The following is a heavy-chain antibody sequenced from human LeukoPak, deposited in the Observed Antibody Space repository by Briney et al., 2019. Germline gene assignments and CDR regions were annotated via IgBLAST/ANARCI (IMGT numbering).Heavy chain of an antibody. Sequence: PGGSLRLSCAASGFTFSSYAMHWVRQAPGKGLEWVAVISYDGSNKYYTDSVKGRFTISRDNSKNTLYLQMNSLRAEDTAVYYCARAYYDFWSGSIDYWGQGTLGTVPS. V-gene: IGHV3-30-3*01. CDR3: ARAYYDFWSGSIDY. CDR1: GFTFSSYA. D-gene: IGHD3-3*01. CDR2: ISYDGSNK. J-gene: IGHJ4*02.